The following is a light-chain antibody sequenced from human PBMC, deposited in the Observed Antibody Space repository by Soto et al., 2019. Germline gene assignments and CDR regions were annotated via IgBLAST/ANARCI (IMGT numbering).Light chain of an antibody. J-gene: IGKJ3*01. CDR1: QSIGSY. V-gene: IGKV3-11*01. CDR3: QQRSTWPPFS. CDR2: DAS. Sequence: EIVLTQSPATLSLSLGERATLSCRASQSIGSYLAWYQHKLGQPPRLLIYDASNRATGIPVRFSGSGSGTAFPLPIRSLEPDDFAAYYCQQRSTWPPFSFGPGTKVDIK.